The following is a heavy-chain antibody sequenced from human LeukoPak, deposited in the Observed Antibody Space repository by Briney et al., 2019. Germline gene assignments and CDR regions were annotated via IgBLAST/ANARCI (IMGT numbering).Heavy chain of an antibody. CDR3: AKGISYYYYYYMDV. CDR1: GFTFSSYA. Sequence: TGGSLRLSCAASGFTFSSYAMSWVRQAPGKGVEWVSAISGSGGSTYYADSVKGRFTISRDNSENTLYLQMNSLRAEDTAVYYCAKGISYYYYYYMDVWGKGTTVTVSS. V-gene: IGHV3-23*01. CDR2: ISGSGGST. J-gene: IGHJ6*03. D-gene: IGHD2-21*01.